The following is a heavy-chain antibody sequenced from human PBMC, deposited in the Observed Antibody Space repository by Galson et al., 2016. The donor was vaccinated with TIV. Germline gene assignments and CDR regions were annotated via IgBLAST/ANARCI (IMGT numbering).Heavy chain of an antibody. D-gene: IGHD3-10*01. Sequence: SVKVSCKASGGTFSNFVISSVRQAPGQGLEWMGSINPIFGTANYAQKFQGRVTITADTSTSTIYMELSSLRSEDTAMYYCARGVSTGSGWLDPWGQGTLVTVSS. V-gene: IGHV1-69*06. CDR2: INPIFGTA. CDR3: ARGVSTGSGWLDP. J-gene: IGHJ5*02. CDR1: GGTFSNFV.